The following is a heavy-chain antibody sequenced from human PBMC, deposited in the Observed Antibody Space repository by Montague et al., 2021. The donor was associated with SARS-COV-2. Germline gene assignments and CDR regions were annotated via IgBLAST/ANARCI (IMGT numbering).Heavy chain of an antibody. CDR1: GFSLSTSGMC. Sequence: PALVKPTQTLTLTCTFSGFSLSTSGMCVSWIRQPPGKALEWLARIYWDDDKYYSASLKTRLTISKDTSKNQVVLTMTNMDTVDTATHYCARTSIPAAGTAFDIWGQGTMVTVSS. CDR3: ARTSIPAAGTAFDI. D-gene: IGHD6-13*01. J-gene: IGHJ3*02. V-gene: IGHV2-70*11. CDR2: IYWDDDK.